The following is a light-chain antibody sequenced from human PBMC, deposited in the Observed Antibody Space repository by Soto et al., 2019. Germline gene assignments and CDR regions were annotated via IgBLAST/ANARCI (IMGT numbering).Light chain of an antibody. V-gene: IGLV1-44*01. J-gene: IGLJ3*02. CDR3: AAWDDSPNGWV. Sequence: QSVLTQPPSASGTPGQRVTISCSGSSSNIGSDTVNWYRQLPGTAPKLLIYSNDQRPSGVPDRFSGSKSGTSASLAISGLQSEDEADYYCAAWDDSPNGWVFGGGTKLTVL. CDR2: SND. CDR1: SSNIGSDT.